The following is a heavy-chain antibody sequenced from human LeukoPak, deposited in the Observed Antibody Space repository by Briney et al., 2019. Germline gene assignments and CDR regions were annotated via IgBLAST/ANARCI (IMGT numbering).Heavy chain of an antibody. CDR1: GSTFSSYA. J-gene: IGHJ4*02. CDR3: ATTAVASYFDY. CDR2: ISYDGSNK. Sequence: PGGSLRLSCAASGSTFSSYAMHWVRQAPGKGLEWVAVISYDGSNKYYADSVKGRFTISRDNSKNTLYLQMNGLRAEDTAVYYCATTAVASYFDYWAREPWSPSPQ. V-gene: IGHV3-30-3*01.